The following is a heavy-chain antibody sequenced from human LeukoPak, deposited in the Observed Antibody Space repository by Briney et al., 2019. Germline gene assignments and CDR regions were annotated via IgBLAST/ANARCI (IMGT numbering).Heavy chain of an antibody. CDR3: ARPSPRYCSGGSCNAFDI. V-gene: IGHV4-59*08. Sequence: SQTLSLICTTSGVSISRFYWSWIRQPPGRGLEWIGYISSTGSANSNPSLKNRVTVSLDTSKNQFSLTLSSATAADTAVYYCARPSPRYCSGGSCNAFDIWGQGILVTVSS. J-gene: IGHJ3*02. CDR1: GVSISRFY. D-gene: IGHD2-15*01. CDR2: ISSTGSA.